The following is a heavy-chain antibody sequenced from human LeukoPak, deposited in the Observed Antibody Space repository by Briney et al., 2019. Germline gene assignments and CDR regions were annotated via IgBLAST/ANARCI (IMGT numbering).Heavy chain of an antibody. V-gene: IGHV4-39*07. D-gene: IGHD3-22*01. CDR1: GGSISSSSYY. Sequence: SETLSLTCTVSGGSISSSSYYWGWIRQPPGKGLEWTGSIYYSGSTYYNPSLKSRVTISVDTSKNQFSLKLSSVTAADTAVYYCARDPNYYYDSSGYYNWFDPWGQGTLVTVSS. CDR2: IYYSGST. J-gene: IGHJ5*02. CDR3: ARDPNYYYDSSGYYNWFDP.